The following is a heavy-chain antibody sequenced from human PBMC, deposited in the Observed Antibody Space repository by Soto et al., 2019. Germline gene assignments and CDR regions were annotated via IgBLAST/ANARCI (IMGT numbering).Heavy chain of an antibody. J-gene: IGHJ6*02. CDR3: ADPGSTELDV. CDR2: ISEDGSKK. D-gene: IGHD3-10*01. V-gene: IGHV3-30*03. CDR1: GFAFSSYG. Sequence: QVRLVESGGGVVQPGWSLRLSCAASGFAFSSYGMHWVRQAPGKGLEWVAVISEDGSKKYYAASVKGRFTISRDNSKNMLDLQMNSLRAEDTAVYYCADPGSTELDVWGQGTTVTVSS.